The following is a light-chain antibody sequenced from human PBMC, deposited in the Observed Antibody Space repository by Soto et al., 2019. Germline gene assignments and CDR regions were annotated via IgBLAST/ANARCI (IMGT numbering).Light chain of an antibody. CDR2: EAS. CDR3: CSNAASSTYV. V-gene: IGLV2-23*01. J-gene: IGLJ1*01. CDR1: SSDVGSHNL. Sequence: QSVLTQPASVSGSPGQSITISCTGTSSDVGSHNLVSWYQQYTGKAPKLIIFEASKRPSGVSNRFSGSKSGSTASLTIAGLQAEDAADYYCCSNAASSTYVFGSGTKVTVL.